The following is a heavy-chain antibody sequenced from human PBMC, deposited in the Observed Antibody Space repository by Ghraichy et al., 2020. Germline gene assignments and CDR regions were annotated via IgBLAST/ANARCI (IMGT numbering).Heavy chain of an antibody. CDR3: ASYLRALDGMDV. D-gene: IGHD3-16*02. J-gene: IGHJ6*02. CDR2: INHSGST. CDR1: GGSFSGYY. V-gene: IGHV4-34*01. Sequence: SETLSLTCAVYGGSFSGYYWSWIRQPPGKGLEWIGEINHSGSTNYNPSLKSRVTISVDTSKNQFSLKLSSVTAADTAVYYCASYLRALDGMDVWGQGTTVTVSS.